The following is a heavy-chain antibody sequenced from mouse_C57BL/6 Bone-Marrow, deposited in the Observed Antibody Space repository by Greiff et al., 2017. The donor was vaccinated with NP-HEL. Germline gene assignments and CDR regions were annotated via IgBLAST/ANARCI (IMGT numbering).Heavy chain of an antibody. V-gene: IGHV5-4*03. CDR1: GFTFSSYA. J-gene: IGHJ4*01. CDR2: ISDGGSYT. CDR3: ARGYYGKGGPYAMDY. Sequence: EVKLMESGGGLVKPGGSLKLSCAASGFTFSSYAMSWVRQTPEKRLEWVATISDGGSYTYYPDNVKGRFTISRDNAKNNLYLQMSHLKSEDTAMYYCARGYYGKGGPYAMDYWGQGTSVTVSS. D-gene: IGHD2-1*01.